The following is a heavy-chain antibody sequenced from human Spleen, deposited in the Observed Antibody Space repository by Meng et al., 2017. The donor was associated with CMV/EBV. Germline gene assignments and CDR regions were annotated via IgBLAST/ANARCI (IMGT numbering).Heavy chain of an antibody. D-gene: IGHD3-10*01. Sequence: GSYPWSWIRQTPGKGLEWRGDISHSGSTSYNPSLKSRVTISVDTSRNQFSLKLSSVTAADTAVYYCARVVHRWFGDLVSSGEYYFDYWGQGTLVTVSS. J-gene: IGHJ4*02. V-gene: IGHV4-61*01. CDR2: ISHSGST. CDR1: GSYP. CDR3: ARVVHRWFGDLVSSGEYYFDY.